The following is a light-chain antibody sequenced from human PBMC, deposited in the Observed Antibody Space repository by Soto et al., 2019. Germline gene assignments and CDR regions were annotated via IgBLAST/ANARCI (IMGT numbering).Light chain of an antibody. Sequence: ETVLTQSPGTLSLSPGERATLSCRASQSVSSSYLAWYQQKPGQAPRLLIYDASSRATGIPDKFSGSGSGTDFTLTISRLEPEDFAVYYCQQYLTWTFGQGTKVEIK. V-gene: IGKV3-20*01. CDR1: QSVSSSY. CDR2: DAS. J-gene: IGKJ1*01. CDR3: QQYLTWT.